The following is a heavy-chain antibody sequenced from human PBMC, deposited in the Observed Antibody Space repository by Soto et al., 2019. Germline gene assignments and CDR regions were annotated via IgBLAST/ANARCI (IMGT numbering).Heavy chain of an antibody. Sequence: GESLKISCKGSGYSFTSYWISWVRQMPGKGLEWMGRIDPSDSYTNYSPSFQGHVTISADKSISTAYLQWSSLKASDTAMYYCARQYPYYCYYGVDVWGQGSTVTVSS. V-gene: IGHV5-10-1*01. CDR1: GYSFTSYW. CDR2: IDPSDSYT. J-gene: IGHJ6*02. CDR3: ARQYPYYCYYGVDV. D-gene: IGHD4-4*01.